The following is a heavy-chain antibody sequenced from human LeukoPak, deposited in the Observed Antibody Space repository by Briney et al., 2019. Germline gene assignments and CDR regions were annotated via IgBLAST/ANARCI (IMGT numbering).Heavy chain of an antibody. D-gene: IGHD3-22*01. Sequence: WASVKVSCKASGYTFTGYYMHWVRQAPGQGLEWMGIINPSGGSTSYAQKFQGRVTMTRDTSTSTVYMELSSLRSEDTAVYYCARARRQVVIFDYWGQGTLVTVSS. J-gene: IGHJ4*02. V-gene: IGHV1-46*01. CDR1: GYTFTGYY. CDR2: INPSGGST. CDR3: ARARRQVVIFDY.